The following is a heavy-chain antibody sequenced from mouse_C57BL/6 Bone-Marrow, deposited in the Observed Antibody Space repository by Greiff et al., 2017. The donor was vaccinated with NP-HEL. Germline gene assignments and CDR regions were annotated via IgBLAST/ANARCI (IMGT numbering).Heavy chain of an antibody. CDR2: INPGSGGT. Sequence: VQLQQSGAELVRPGTSVKVSCKASGYAFTNYLIEWVKQRPGQGLEWIGVINPGSGGTNYNEKFKGKATLTADKSSSTAYMQLSSLTSEDSAVYFCARIDDYDEAWFAYWGQGTLVTVSA. D-gene: IGHD2-4*01. CDR1: GYAFTNYL. J-gene: IGHJ3*01. V-gene: IGHV1-54*01. CDR3: ARIDDYDEAWFAY.